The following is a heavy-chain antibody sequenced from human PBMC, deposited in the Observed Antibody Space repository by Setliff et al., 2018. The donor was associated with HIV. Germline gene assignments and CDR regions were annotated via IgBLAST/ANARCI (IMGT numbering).Heavy chain of an antibody. J-gene: IGHJ4*02. V-gene: IGHV3-23*01. Sequence: GGSLRLSCAASGFAFSAYAMTWVRQAPGKGLEWVSATTSNGRTTDYAESVRGRFTLSRDNSENTLYLQMTSLRAEDTAVYYCAKGIRVAGTSHFDSWGQGALVTVSS. CDR3: AKGIRVAGTSHFDS. CDR1: GFAFSAYA. D-gene: IGHD6-19*01. CDR2: TTSNGRTT.